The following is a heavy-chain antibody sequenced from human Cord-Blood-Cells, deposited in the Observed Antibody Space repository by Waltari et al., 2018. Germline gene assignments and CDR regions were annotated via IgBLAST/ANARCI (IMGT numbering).Heavy chain of an antibody. Sequence: QVQLVQSGAEVKKPGASVKVSCKASGNTFTSYYMHWVRQAPGQGLEWMGIINPSGGSTSYAQKFQGRVTMTRDTSTSTVYMVLSSLRSEDTAVYYCARNDIVVVPAALGAFDIWGQGTMVTVSS. J-gene: IGHJ3*02. V-gene: IGHV1-46*01. CDR2: INPSGGST. D-gene: IGHD2-2*01. CDR3: ARNDIVVVPAALGAFDI. CDR1: GNTFTSYY.